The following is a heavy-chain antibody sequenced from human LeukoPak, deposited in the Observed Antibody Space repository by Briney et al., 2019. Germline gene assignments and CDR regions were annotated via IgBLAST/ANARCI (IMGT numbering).Heavy chain of an antibody. Sequence: AGRSLRLSCAASGFIFSNYDMHWVRQAPGKGLEWVAVISHDGSKKYYADSVKGRFTISRDNSKNTLFLQMGSLRAEDMAVYYCARGGGRNTTMVWAFDYWGQGTLVTVSS. D-gene: IGHD5-18*01. CDR3: ARGGGRNTTMVWAFDY. CDR2: ISHDGSKK. J-gene: IGHJ4*02. V-gene: IGHV3-30*03. CDR1: GFIFSNYD.